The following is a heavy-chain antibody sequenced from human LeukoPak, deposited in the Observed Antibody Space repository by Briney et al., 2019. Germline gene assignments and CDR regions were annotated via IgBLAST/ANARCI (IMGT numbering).Heavy chain of an antibody. CDR2: IAHDSTTI. Sequence: GGSLRLSCAASGFMLRIYGMNWVRQAPGKGPEWVSYIAHDSTTIYYKDSVKGRFTMSRDNARTSLYLQMTSLRAEDTAMYYCARATRNGYDYWGQGTLVTVSS. V-gene: IGHV3-48*04. D-gene: IGHD5-24*01. CDR3: ARATRNGYDY. J-gene: IGHJ4*02. CDR1: GFMLRIYG.